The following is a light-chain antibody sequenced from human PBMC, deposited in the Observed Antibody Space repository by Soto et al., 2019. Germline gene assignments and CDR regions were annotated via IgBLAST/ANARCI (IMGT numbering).Light chain of an antibody. CDR1: QSVSSSY. Sequence: DIVLTQSPGTLSLSPGERATLSCRASQSVSSSYLAWYQQKPGQAHRLLIYGACSRATGIPDRFSGSGSGTDFTLTITSLQPDDFATYYCQQYNSYPWTFGQGAKVDI. CDR2: GAC. V-gene: IGKV3-20*01. CDR3: QQYNSYPWT. J-gene: IGKJ1*01.